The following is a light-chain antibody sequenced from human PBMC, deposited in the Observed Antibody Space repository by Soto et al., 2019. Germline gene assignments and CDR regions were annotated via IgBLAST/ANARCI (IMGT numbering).Light chain of an antibody. CDR2: DAS. J-gene: IGKJ1*01. CDR1: QSLGIW. V-gene: IGKV1-5*01. Sequence: DIQMTQSPSTLSASVGDRVTITCRASQSLGIWLAWHQQKPGKAPKLLIYDASTLKSGVPSRFSGSGSGTKFTLTISSLQPDDFETYYCQEYNSYSVTFGQGTKVEVK. CDR3: QEYNSYSVT.